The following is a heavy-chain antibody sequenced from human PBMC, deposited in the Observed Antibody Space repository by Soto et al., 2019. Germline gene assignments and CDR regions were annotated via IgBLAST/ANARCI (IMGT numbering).Heavy chain of an antibody. J-gene: IGHJ4*02. Sequence: EVQLVESGGGLVQPGGSLRLSCAASGFTFSSYWMHWVRQAPGKGLVWVSRINSDGSSTSYADSVKGRFTISRDNAKTTLNLQMNSLRAENTAVYYCARVGLPYSFYDPYCDYWGQGTLVTVSS. CDR3: ARVGLPYSFYDPYCDY. V-gene: IGHV3-74*01. CDR1: GFTFSSYW. D-gene: IGHD5-12*01. CDR2: INSDGSST.